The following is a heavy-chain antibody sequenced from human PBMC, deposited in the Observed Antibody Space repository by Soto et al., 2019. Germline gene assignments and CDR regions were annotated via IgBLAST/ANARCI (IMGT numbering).Heavy chain of an antibody. J-gene: IGHJ4*02. V-gene: IGHV3-48*01. CDR3: ANPVECSTTSCIR. D-gene: IGHD2-2*01. CDR2: ISSSSNSI. CDR1: RFTFISYS. Sequence: PGGSLRLSCAPSRFTFISYSMNWVRQAPGKGLEWVSYISSSSNSIYDADSVKGRFTISRDNAKNSLHLQMNSLRAEDTAVYYCANPVECSTTSCIRWGQGT.